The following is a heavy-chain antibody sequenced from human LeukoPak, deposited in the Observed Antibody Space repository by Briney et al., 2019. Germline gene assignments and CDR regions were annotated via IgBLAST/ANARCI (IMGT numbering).Heavy chain of an antibody. D-gene: IGHD7-27*01. Sequence: GGSLRLSCAASGFTLSSYDIHWVRHPTGKGLEWVSAIATAGDTFYSASVKGRFTISRENAKNSLYLQMNSLRVGDTAVYYCTRGGDGFDPWGQGTLVTGAS. CDR2: IATAGDT. J-gene: IGHJ5*02. V-gene: IGHV3-13*01. CDR1: GFTLSSYD. CDR3: TRGGDGFDP.